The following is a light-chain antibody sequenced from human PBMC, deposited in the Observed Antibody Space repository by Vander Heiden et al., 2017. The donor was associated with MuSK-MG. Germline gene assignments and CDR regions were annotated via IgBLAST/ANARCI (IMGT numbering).Light chain of an antibody. Sequence: EIVLTQSPGTLSLSPGERATLSCRASQSVSSSYLAWYQQKPGQAPRLLIYGASSRATGIPDRFSGSGSGTDFTLTISRLEPEDFAVYYCQQNGSSPLYTFGQGTKLEIK. J-gene: IGKJ2*01. CDR1: QSVSSSY. CDR3: QQNGSSPLYT. V-gene: IGKV3-20*01. CDR2: GAS.